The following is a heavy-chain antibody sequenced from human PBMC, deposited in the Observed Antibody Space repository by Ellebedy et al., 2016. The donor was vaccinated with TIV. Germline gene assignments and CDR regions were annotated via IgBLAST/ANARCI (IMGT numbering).Heavy chain of an antibody. J-gene: IGHJ5*02. V-gene: IGHV3-30-3*01. CDR3: ARGVDYDFWTGYYKFDP. CDR2: ISYDGSIK. CDR1: GFTFSSYA. Sequence: GESLKISCAASGFTFSSYAMDWVRQAPGKGLEWVAVISYDGSIKVYVDSVKGRFTISRDNSKKTVYLQMNSLRAEDKSVYYCARGVDYDFWTGYYKFDPWGQGTLVTVYS. D-gene: IGHD3-3*01.